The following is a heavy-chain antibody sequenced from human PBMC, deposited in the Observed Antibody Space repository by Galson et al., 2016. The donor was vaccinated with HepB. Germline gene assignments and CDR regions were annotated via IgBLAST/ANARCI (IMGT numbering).Heavy chain of an antibody. CDR3: VRGTTLVNLDY. D-gene: IGHD4-23*01. CDR1: GYRFTTYW. V-gene: IGHV5-51*01. J-gene: IGHJ4*02. CDR2: VYPGDSDT. Sequence: QSGAEVKKPGESLKISCKSSGYRFTTYWIGWVRQMPGKGLEWMGIVYPGDSDTRYSPSFQGQVTISADKFISTAYLQWSRLKASDTAMYYCVRGTTLVNLDYWGQGTLVTVSS.